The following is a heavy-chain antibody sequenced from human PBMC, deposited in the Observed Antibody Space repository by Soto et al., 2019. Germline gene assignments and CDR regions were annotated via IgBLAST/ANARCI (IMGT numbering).Heavy chain of an antibody. J-gene: IGHJ5*02. CDR1: GYTFINFD. CDR3: ARMASAGTLNWFDP. Sequence: ASVKVSCKASGYTFINFDISWVRQAAGQGLEWLGWMNPGSGQTGYASKFQGRVAMTRDASTGTSHLELSSLTSDDTAVYYCARMASAGTLNWFDPWGQGTLVTGS. D-gene: IGHD6-13*01. CDR2: MNPGSGQT. V-gene: IGHV1-8*02.